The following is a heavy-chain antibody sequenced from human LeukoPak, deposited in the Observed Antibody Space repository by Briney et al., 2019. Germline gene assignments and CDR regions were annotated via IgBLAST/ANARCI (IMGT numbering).Heavy chain of an antibody. J-gene: IGHJ4*02. Sequence: GGSLRLSCAASGFTFSSYAMSWVRQAPGKGLEWVSAISGSGGSTYYADSVKGRFTISRDNSENTMHLQINSLRAEDTAVYYCAGYGGYSFWGQGTLVTVSS. V-gene: IGHV3-23*01. CDR2: ISGSGGST. CDR3: AGYGGYSF. CDR1: GFTFSSYA. D-gene: IGHD4-23*01.